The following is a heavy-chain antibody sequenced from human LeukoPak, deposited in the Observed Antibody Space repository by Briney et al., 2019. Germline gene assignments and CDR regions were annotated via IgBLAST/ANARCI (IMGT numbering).Heavy chain of an antibody. V-gene: IGHV3-7*03. CDR3: AKGSKGGIVVVPAAIGGFDY. D-gene: IGHD2-2*02. CDR1: GFTFGSCW. Sequence: GGSLRLSCAASGFTFGSCWMNWVRQTPGKGLEWVANINQDGSQKFYVDSVKGRFTISRDNANNSLYLQMNSLRAEDTAVYYCAKGSKGGIVVVPAAIGGFDYWGQGTLVTVSS. J-gene: IGHJ4*02. CDR2: INQDGSQK.